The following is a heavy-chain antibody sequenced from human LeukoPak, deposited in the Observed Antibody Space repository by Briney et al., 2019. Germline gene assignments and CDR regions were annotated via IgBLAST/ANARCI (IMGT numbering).Heavy chain of an antibody. J-gene: IGHJ6*02. Sequence: SVKVSCKASGGTFSSYAISWVRQAPGQGLEWMGRIIAILGIANYAQKFQGRVTITADKSTSTAYMELSSLRSEDTAVYYWARALGNCSSTSCSYYYGMDVWGQGTTVTVSS. CDR3: ARALGNCSSTSCSYYYGMDV. D-gene: IGHD2-2*01. V-gene: IGHV1-69*04. CDR2: IIAILGIA. CDR1: GGTFSSYA.